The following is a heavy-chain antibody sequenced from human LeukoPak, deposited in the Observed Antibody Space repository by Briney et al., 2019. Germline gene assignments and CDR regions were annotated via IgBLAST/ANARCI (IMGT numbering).Heavy chain of an antibody. V-gene: IGHV1-69*05. CDR3: ARCGDSTSCYDLDY. CDR1: GGTFSSCA. D-gene: IGHD2-2*01. Sequence: SVKLSRKASGGTFSSCAISWVRQPPGQGLEWVGGIILLFGTANYAQTFQGRVPITRDEYKCTANMDLNSISLRDKAAYHYARCGDSTSCYDLDYCGPGDPGSASPQ. CDR2: IILLFGTA. J-gene: IGHJ4*02.